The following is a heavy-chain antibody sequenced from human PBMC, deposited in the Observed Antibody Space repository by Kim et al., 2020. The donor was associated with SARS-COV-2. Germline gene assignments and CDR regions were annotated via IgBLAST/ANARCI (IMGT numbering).Heavy chain of an antibody. CDR1: GFTFSSYA. J-gene: IGHJ5*02. CDR2: ISGSGGST. Sequence: GGSLRLSCAASGFTFSSYAMSWVRQAPGKGLEWVSAISGSGGSTYYADSVKGRFTISRDNSKNTLYLQMNSLRAEDTAVYYCAKGSLDCGGWWELLDSRCDRSWFDPWGQGTLVTVSS. D-gene: IGHD1-26*01. V-gene: IGHV3-23*01. CDR3: AKGSLDCGGWWELLDSRCDRSWFDP.